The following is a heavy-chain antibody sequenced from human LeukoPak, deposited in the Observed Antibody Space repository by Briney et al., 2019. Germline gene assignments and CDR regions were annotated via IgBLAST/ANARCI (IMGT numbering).Heavy chain of an antibody. Sequence: PGGSLRLSCAASGFTFSSYSMNWVRQAPGKGLEWVSSISSSSSYIYYADSVKGRFTISRDNAKNSLYLQMNSLRAEDTAVYYCARDRSGSYYLDYWGQGTLVTVSS. V-gene: IGHV3-21*01. D-gene: IGHD1-26*01. J-gene: IGHJ4*02. CDR3: ARDRSGSYYLDY. CDR1: GFTFSSYS. CDR2: ISSSSSYI.